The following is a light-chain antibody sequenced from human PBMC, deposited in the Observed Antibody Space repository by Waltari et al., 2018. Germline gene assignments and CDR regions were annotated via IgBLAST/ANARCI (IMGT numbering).Light chain of an antibody. CDR3: QQYDSSPWT. J-gene: IGKJ1*01. CDR1: QSVSSSY. CDR2: GAS. V-gene: IGKV3-20*01. Sequence: EIVLTQSPGTLSLSPGERATLSCRASQSVSSSYLAWYQQKPGQAPRLLIYGASSRATGIPDMFSGSGSGTDFTLTISRLEPEDFAVYYCQQYDSSPWTFGQGTKVEIK.